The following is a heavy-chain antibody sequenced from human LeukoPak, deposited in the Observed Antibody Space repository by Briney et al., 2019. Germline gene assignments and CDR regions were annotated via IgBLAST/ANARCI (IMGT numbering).Heavy chain of an antibody. CDR2: ISGSGGST. CDR3: AKARGLLYSSSWYGGFDP. D-gene: IGHD6-13*01. CDR1: GFTFSSYA. J-gene: IGHJ5*02. Sequence: PGGSLRLSCAASGFTFSSYAMSWVRQAPGKGLEWVSAISGSGGSTYYADSVKGRFTISRDNSKNTLYLQMNSLRAEDTAVYYCAKARGLLYSSSWYGGFDPWGQGTLVTVSS. V-gene: IGHV3-23*01.